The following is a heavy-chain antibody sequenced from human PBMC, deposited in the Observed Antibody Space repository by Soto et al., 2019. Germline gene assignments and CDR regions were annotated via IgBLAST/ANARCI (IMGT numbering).Heavy chain of an antibody. Sequence: QVQLQESGPGLVKPSETLSLTCTVSGGSISRYHWTWTRQPPGGGLEWIGLLYDSGSTSYNPSPRTRVSISVDTSKNFFPLKLTPVTAADTAVYYCARLGYCSTGVCYRNWGQGTLVTFSS. CDR1: GGSISRYH. D-gene: IGHD2-8*01. CDR3: ARLGYCSTGVCYRN. V-gene: IGHV4-59*08. J-gene: IGHJ4*02. CDR2: LYDSGST.